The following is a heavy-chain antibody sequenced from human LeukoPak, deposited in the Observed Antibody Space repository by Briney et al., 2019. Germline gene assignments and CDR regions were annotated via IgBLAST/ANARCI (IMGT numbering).Heavy chain of an antibody. D-gene: IGHD3-10*01. Sequence: ASVKVSCKASGYTFTSYGISWVRQATGQGLEWMGWMNPNSGNTGYAQKFQGRVTITRNTSISTAYMELSSLRSEDTAVYYCARGRYGSGSYRFDYWGQGTLVTVSS. CDR1: GYTFTSYG. J-gene: IGHJ4*02. CDR3: ARGRYGSGSYRFDY. V-gene: IGHV1-8*03. CDR2: MNPNSGNT.